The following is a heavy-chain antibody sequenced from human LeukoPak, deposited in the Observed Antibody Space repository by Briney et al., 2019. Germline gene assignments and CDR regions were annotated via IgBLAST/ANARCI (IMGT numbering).Heavy chain of an antibody. CDR1: GYTFTSYG. J-gene: IGHJ6*02. V-gene: IGHV1-8*02. D-gene: IGHD5-12*01. Sequence: GASVKVSCKASGYTFTSYGINWVRQATGQGLEWMGWMNPNSGNTGYAQKFQGRVTMTRNTSISTAYMELSSLRSEDTAVYYCARTVATMRIPTIYYYYGMDVWGQGTTVTVSS. CDR3: ARTVATMRIPTIYYYYGMDV. CDR2: MNPNSGNT.